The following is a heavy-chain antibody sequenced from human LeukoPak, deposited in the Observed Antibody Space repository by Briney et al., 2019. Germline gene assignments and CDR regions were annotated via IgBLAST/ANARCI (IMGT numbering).Heavy chain of an antibody. CDR3: SRRGQWLGRWFDP. Sequence: PSETLSLTCAVLGGSFTDYYWSWIRQPPGKGLEWIGEITHRGSTNYKSSLKSRVTISVDTSKNQFSLKLTSVTAADTANYCSRRGQWLGRWFDPRGQGTLVTVPS. J-gene: IGHJ5*02. CDR1: GGSFTDYY. CDR2: ITHRGST. D-gene: IGHD6-19*01. V-gene: IGHV4-34*01.